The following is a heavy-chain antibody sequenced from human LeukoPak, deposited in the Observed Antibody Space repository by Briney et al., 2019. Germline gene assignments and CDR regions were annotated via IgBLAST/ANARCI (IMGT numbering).Heavy chain of an antibody. CDR3: ARDPYVPDYGMDV. D-gene: IGHD3-10*02. CDR2: IYYSGST. J-gene: IGHJ6*02. V-gene: IGHV4-59*12. CDR1: GGSISSYY. Sequence: SETLSLTCTVSGGSISSYYWSWIRQPPGKGLEWIGYIYYSGSTYYNPSLKSRVTISVDTSKNQFSLKLSSVTAADTAVYYCARDPYVPDYGMDVWGQGTTVTVSS.